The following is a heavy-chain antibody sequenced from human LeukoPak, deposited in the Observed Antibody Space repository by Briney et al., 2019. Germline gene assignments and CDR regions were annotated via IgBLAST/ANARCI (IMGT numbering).Heavy chain of an antibody. CDR1: GFNFSSYG. CDR3: AKEVGQWLGTPAFDI. V-gene: IGHV3-23*01. J-gene: IGHJ3*02. CDR2: ISGSGGST. D-gene: IGHD6-19*01. Sequence: GGSLRLSCAASGFNFSSYGIQWVRQAPGKGLEWVSAISGSGGSTYYADSVKGRFTISRDNSKNTLYLQMNSLRAEDTAVYYCAKEVGQWLGTPAFDIWGQGTMVTVSS.